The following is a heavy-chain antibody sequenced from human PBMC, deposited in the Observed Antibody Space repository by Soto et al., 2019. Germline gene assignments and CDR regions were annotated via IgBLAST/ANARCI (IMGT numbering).Heavy chain of an antibody. CDR2: IVPIFGKA. CDR3: ARGLDYDSSAYYFFF. D-gene: IGHD3-22*01. CDR1: GGTFSRYA. Sequence: RASVKVSCKASGGTFSRYALNWVRQAPGQGPEWMGGIVPIFGKANYAQKFQGRVTITADESTSTAYMELSSLRSEDTAMYYCARGLDYDSSAYYFFFWGQGTLVTVSS. J-gene: IGHJ4*02. V-gene: IGHV1-69*13.